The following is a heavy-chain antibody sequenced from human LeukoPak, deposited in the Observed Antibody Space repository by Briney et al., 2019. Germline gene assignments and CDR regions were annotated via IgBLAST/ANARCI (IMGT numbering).Heavy chain of an antibody. J-gene: IGHJ3*02. V-gene: IGHV3-21*01. CDR3: ATEGYYYGFDI. CDR1: GFTISAYS. Sequence: GGSLRLSCAASGFTISAYSMNWVRQAPGKGLEWVSSISSSSSYIYYADSVKGRLTISRDNAKNSLYLQMNSLRAEDTAVYYCATEGYYYGFDIWGQGTMVTSST. D-gene: IGHD3-10*01. CDR2: ISSSSSYI.